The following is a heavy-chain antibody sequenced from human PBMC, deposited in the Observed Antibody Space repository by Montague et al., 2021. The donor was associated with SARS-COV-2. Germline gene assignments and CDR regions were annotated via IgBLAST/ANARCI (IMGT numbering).Heavy chain of an antibody. CDR1: GGSISSSSYY. D-gene: IGHD3-9*01. J-gene: IGHJ6*03. CDR3: ARHGKGPDYDILTGYYYYYYMDV. V-gene: IGHV4-39*01. Sequence: SETLSLTCTVSGGSISSSSYYWGWIRQPPGKGLEWIGSIYYSGSTYYNPALKSRVTISVDTSKNQFSLKLSSVTAADTAVYYCARHGKGPDYDILTGYYYYYYMDVWGKGTTVTVSS. CDR2: IYYSGST.